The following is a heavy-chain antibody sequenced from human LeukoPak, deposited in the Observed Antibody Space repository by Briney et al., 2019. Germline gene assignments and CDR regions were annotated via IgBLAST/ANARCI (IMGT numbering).Heavy chain of an antibody. CDR1: GFTFSSYS. D-gene: IGHD1-26*01. CDR2: ISSSSSTI. J-gene: IGHJ4*02. V-gene: IGHV3-48*01. CDR3: ARKWEL. Sequence: GGSLRLSCAASGFTFSSYSMNWVRQAPGKGLEWVSYISSSSSTIYYADSVKGRFTISRDNAKSSLYLQMNSLRAEDTAVYYCARKWELGGQGTLVTVSS.